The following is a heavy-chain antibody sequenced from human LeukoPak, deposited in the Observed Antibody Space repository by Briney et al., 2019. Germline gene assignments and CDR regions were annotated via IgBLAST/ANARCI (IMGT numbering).Heavy chain of an antibody. CDR3: ARDILDIVVVVAASEDAFDI. CDR1: GFTFSSYS. V-gene: IGHV3-21*01. CDR2: ISSSSSYI. D-gene: IGHD2-15*01. J-gene: IGHJ3*02. Sequence: GGSLRLSCAASGFTFSSYSMNWVCQAPGKGLEWVSSISSSSSYIYYADSVKGRFTISRDNAKNSLYLQMNSLRAEDTAVYYCARDILDIVVVVAASEDAFDIWGQGTMVTVSS.